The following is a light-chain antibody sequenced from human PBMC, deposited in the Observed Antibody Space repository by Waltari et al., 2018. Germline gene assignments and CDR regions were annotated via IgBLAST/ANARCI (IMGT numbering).Light chain of an antibody. V-gene: IGKV1-39*01. Sequence: DIQMTQSPSSLSASVGYTVTITCRASQSISSYLNWYQQKPGKAPKLLIYAASTLQSGVPSRFSGSGSGTDFTLTISSLQPEDFATYYCQQTYITPHNFGQGTKLEIK. CDR3: QQTYITPHN. CDR1: QSISSY. J-gene: IGKJ2*01. CDR2: AAS.